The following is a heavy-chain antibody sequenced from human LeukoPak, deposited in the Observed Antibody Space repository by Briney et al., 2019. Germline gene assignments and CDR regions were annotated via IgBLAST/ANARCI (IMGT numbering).Heavy chain of an antibody. CDR3: ARDVRWLVRTNAFDI. V-gene: IGHV3-48*04. Sequence: AGGSLRLSCAASGFTFSSYSMNWVRQAPGKGLEWVSYISSSGSTIYYADSVKGRFTISRDNAKNSLYLQMNSLRAEDTAVYYCARDVRWLVRTNAFDIWGQGTMVTVSS. D-gene: IGHD6-19*01. CDR1: GFTFSSYS. CDR2: ISSSGSTI. J-gene: IGHJ3*02.